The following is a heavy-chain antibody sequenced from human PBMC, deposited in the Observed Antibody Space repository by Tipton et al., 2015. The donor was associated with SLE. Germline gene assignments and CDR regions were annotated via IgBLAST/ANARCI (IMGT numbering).Heavy chain of an antibody. CDR2: INHSGST. D-gene: IGHD6-13*01. Sequence: LRLSCAVYGGSFSGYYWSWIRQPPGKGLEWIGEINHSGSTSYNPSLKSRVTISVDTSKNQFSLKLSSVTAADTAVYYCARHFRGSLRAEPFIAAAGTDWYFDLWGRGTLVTVSS. V-gene: IGHV4-34*01. J-gene: IGHJ2*01. CDR1: GGSFSGYY. CDR3: ARHFRGSLRAEPFIAAAGTDWYFDL.